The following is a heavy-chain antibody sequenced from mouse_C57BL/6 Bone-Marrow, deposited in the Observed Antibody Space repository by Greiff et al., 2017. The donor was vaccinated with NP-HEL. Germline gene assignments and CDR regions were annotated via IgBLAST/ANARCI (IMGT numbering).Heavy chain of an antibody. D-gene: IGHD2-3*01. CDR2: INPNNGGT. V-gene: IGHV1-18*01. CDR3: ARSEGWLLRGYFDV. J-gene: IGHJ1*03. CDR1: GYTFTDYN. Sequence: DVQLQESGPELVKPGASVKIPCKASGYTFTDYNMDWVKQSHGKSLEWIGDINPNNGGTIYNQKFKGKATLTVDKSSSTAYMELRSLTSEDTAVYYCARSEGWLLRGYFDVWGTGTTVTVSS.